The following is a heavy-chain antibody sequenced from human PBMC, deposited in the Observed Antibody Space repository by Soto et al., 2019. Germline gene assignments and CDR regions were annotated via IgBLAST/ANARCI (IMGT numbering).Heavy chain of an antibody. CDR1: GYTFTSYG. Sequence: VQLVQSGTDVKKPGASEKVSCKASGYTFTSYGISWVRQAPGQGLEWMGWIGAYNGNTNYAQKLQGRVTMTRDTSTSTAYMELSSLRPDDTAGYYCARDEYGDPGYWVPGTLVTVSS. D-gene: IGHD4-17*01. CDR3: ARDEYGDPGY. J-gene: IGHJ4*02. CDR2: IGAYNGNT. V-gene: IGHV1-18*01.